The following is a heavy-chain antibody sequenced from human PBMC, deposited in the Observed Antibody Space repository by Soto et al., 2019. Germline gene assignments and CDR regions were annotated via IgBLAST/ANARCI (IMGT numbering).Heavy chain of an antibody. CDR2: IYYSGST. V-gene: IGHV4-59*01. CDR1: GGSISSYY. CDR3: ATLIAYCGGDCSYYFDY. J-gene: IGHJ4*02. D-gene: IGHD2-21*02. Sequence: SETLSLTCTVSGGSISSYYWSWVRPPPGKGLEWIGYIYYSGSTNYNPSLKSRVTISVDTSKNQFSLKLSSVTAADTAVYYCATLIAYCGGDCSYYFDYWGQGTLVTVSS.